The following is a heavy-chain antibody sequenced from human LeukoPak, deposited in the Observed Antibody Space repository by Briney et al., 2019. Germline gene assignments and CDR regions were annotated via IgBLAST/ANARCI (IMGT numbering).Heavy chain of an antibody. V-gene: IGHV3-21*01. Sequence: GGSLRLSCAASGFTFSSYSMNWVRQVPGKGLEWVSSISSSSSYIYYADSVKGRFTISRDNAKNSLYLQMNSLRAEDTAVYYCARLTYYYGSGSYSPDYWGQGTLVTVSS. CDR3: ARLTYYYGSGSYSPDY. CDR1: GFTFSSYS. D-gene: IGHD3-10*01. J-gene: IGHJ4*02. CDR2: ISSSSSYI.